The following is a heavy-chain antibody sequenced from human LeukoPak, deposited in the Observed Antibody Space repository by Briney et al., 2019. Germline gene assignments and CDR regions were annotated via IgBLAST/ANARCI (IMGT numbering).Heavy chain of an antibody. V-gene: IGHV5-51*01. Sequence: GESLKISCKSSGYSFTSYWIGWVRQMPGKGLEWMGTIYPSDSDAIYSPSFQGQVTISADRSITTAYLQWSSLKASDTAIYYCARRLKISQGGTTDYWGQGTLVTVSS. CDR1: GYSFTSYW. J-gene: IGHJ4*02. D-gene: IGHD1-1*01. CDR2: IYPSDSDA. CDR3: ARRLKISQGGTTDY.